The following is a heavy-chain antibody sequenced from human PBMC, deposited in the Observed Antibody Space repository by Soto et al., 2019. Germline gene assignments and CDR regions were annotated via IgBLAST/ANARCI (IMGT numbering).Heavy chain of an antibody. CDR3: ARGGIQLSYAFDY. Sequence: SETLSLTCSVSGISVSYYYWCWIWQPPGKGLEHIGRIYTSGSTSYNPSLKSRVTMSLDTSKTQIYLNLTPVTAADTDVYYCARGGIQLSYAFDYWGQGIQVTVSS. CDR1: GISVSYYY. D-gene: IGHD5-18*01. J-gene: IGHJ4*02. V-gene: IGHV4-4*07. CDR2: IYTSGST.